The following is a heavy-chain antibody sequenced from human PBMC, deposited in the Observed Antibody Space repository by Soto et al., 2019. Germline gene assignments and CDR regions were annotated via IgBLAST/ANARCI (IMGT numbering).Heavy chain of an antibody. D-gene: IGHD3-9*01. CDR1: GFTVSSNY. J-gene: IGHJ6*02. CDR2: IYSGGST. Sequence: PGGSLRLSCAASGFTVSSNYMSWVRQAPGKGLEWVSVIYSGGSTYYADSVKGRFTISRDNSKNTLYLQMNSLRAEDTAVYYCARDQGYYDILTGSLFYYGMDIWGQGTTVTVSS. V-gene: IGHV3-66*01. CDR3: ARDQGYYDILTGSLFYYGMDI.